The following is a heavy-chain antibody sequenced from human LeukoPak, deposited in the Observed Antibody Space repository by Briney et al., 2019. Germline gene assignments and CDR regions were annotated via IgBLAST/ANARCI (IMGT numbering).Heavy chain of an antibody. J-gene: IGHJ4*02. CDR2: IHYRGNT. Sequence: SETLSLTCSVSGGSISSSVYYWGWIRQPPGKGLEWIGSIHYRGNTYHNASLKRRVTISVDTSKNQFSLKLTSVTAADTAVYYCARPSRDAYNHDFDYWGQGTLVTVSS. D-gene: IGHD5-24*01. V-gene: IGHV4-39*01. CDR3: ARPSRDAYNHDFDY. CDR1: GGSISSSVYY.